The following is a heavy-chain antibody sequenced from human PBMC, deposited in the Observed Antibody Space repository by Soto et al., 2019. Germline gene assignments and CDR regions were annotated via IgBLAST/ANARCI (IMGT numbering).Heavy chain of an antibody. CDR1: GGTFSSYS. CDR2: LIPIFGTA. CDR3: ARDGGRHSGGIDY. D-gene: IGHD1-26*01. J-gene: IGHJ4*02. Sequence: QVQLVQSGAEVKKPGSSVNVSCKASGGTFSSYSINWVRQAPGQGLEWMGELIPIFGTANYAQKFKGRVTSTADESTSTAYMELSSLRSEDTAVYYCARDGGRHSGGIDYWGQGTLVTVSS. V-gene: IGHV1-69*01.